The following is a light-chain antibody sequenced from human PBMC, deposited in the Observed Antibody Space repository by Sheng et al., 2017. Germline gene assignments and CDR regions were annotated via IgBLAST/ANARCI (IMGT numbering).Light chain of an antibody. V-gene: IGKV1-33*01. Sequence: DIQMTQSPSSLSASVGDRVTITCQASQDISNYLNWYQQKPGKAPKLLIYDASNLETGVPSRFSGGGSGTQFTLTISNLQPDDFATYYCQQYSDDWSFGQGTKVENK. CDR2: DAS. CDR3: QQYSDDWS. CDR1: QDISNY. J-gene: IGKJ1*01.